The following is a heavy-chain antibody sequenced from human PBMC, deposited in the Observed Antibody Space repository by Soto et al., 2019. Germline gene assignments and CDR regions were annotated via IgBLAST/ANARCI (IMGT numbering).Heavy chain of an antibody. CDR2: ISSSGSTI. CDR1: GFTFSDYY. J-gene: IGHJ6*03. D-gene: IGHD3-3*01. Sequence: PGGSLRLSCAASGFTFSDYYMSWIRQAPGKGLEWVSYISSSGSTIYYADSVKGRFTISRDNAKNSLYLQMNSLRAEDTAVYYCARVAQNYDFWSGYYTKGTVGYMDVWGEGTTVTVSS. CDR3: ARVAQNYDFWSGYYTKGTVGYMDV. V-gene: IGHV3-11*01.